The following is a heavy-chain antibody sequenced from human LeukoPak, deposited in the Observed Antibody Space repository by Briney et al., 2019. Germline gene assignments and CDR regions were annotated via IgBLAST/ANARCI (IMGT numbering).Heavy chain of an antibody. V-gene: IGHV4-31*03. J-gene: IGHJ4*02. Sequence: SQTLSLTCTVSGGSISSGGYYWSWIRQHPGKGLEWIGYIYYSGSTYYNPSLKSRVTISVDTSKNQFSLKLSSVTAADTAVYYCARMGGASIVVVPAAKRAFDYWGQGTQVTVSS. CDR2: IYYSGST. D-gene: IGHD2-2*01. CDR1: GGSISSGGYY. CDR3: ARMGGASIVVVPAAKRAFDY.